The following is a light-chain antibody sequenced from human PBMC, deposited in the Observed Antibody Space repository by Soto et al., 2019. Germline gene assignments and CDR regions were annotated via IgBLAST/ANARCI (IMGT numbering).Light chain of an antibody. V-gene: IGKV1-9*01. J-gene: IGKJ3*01. CDR3: KQLNSDLQFT. CDR2: AAS. CDR1: QGISSY. Sequence: DIQLTQSPSFLSASVGDRVTITCRASQGISSYLAWYQQKPGKAPKLLIYAASTLQSGVPSRVSGSGSGTEFTLTISRLQPEDFATYNCKQLNSDLQFTFCPRTKVDIK.